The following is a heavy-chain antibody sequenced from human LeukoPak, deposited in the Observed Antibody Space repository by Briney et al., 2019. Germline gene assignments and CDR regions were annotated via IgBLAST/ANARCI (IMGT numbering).Heavy chain of an antibody. D-gene: IGHD4-17*01. CDR3: ARWRSVTTGYYYGMDV. Sequence: PGGSLRLSCAASGFXFRSYEMNWVRQAPGKGLEWVSHISSSTSTLYYADSVKGRFTISRDNAKNSLYLQMNSLRAEDTAVYYCARWRSVTTGYYYGMDVWGQGTTVTVSS. CDR2: ISSSTSTL. V-gene: IGHV3-48*03. CDR1: GFXFRSYE. J-gene: IGHJ6*02.